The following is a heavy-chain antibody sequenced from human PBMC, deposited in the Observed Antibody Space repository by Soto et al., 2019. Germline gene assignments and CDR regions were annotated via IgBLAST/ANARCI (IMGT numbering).Heavy chain of an antibody. Sequence: EVQLVESGGGLVQPGGSLRLSCAASGFTVSSNYMSWVRQAPGKGLEWVSVIYSGGSTYYADSVKGRFTISRDNSKNTLYLQMNSLRAEDTAVYYCARAGQRYCRGGSGLDYCDYWGQGTLVTVSS. CDR1: GFTVSSNY. J-gene: IGHJ4*02. V-gene: IGHV3-66*01. D-gene: IGHD2-15*01. CDR2: IYSGGST. CDR3: ARAGQRYCRGGSGLDYCDY.